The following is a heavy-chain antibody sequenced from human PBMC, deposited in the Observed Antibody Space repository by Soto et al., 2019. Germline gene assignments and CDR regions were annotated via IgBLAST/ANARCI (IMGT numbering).Heavy chain of an antibody. D-gene: IGHD6-19*01. V-gene: IGHV4-59*01. CDR2: IYYSGST. Sequence: PSETLSLTCTVSGGSISSYYWSWIRQPPGKGLEWIGYIYYSGSTNYNPSLKSRVTISVDTSKNQFSLKLSSVTAADTAVYYCARDASSSGWYGEWFDPWGQGTLVTVSS. J-gene: IGHJ5*02. CDR1: GGSISSYY. CDR3: ARDASSSGWYGEWFDP.